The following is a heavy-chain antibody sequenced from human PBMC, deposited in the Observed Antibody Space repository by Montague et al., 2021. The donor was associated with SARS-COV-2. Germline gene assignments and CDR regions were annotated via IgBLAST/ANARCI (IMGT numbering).Heavy chain of an antibody. CDR1: GGSISGHY. D-gene: IGHD3-16*01. CDR3: AREFRIELWQTNWYFGL. J-gene: IGHJ2*01. V-gene: IGHV4-59*11. Sequence: SETLSLTCSVSGGSISGHYWSRIRQPPGKGLEWIGNFDHSGITKYNPSLKSRATISVDTSKNQFALRLSSVTAADTAVYYCAREFRIELWQTNWYFGLWGRGTLVTVSS. CDR2: FDHSGIT.